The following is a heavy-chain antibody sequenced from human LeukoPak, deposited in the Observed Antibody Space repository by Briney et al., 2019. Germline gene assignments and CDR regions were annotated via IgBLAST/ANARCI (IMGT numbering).Heavy chain of an antibody. Sequence: PGGSLRLSCLASGFSFNGEGMHWVRQAPGKGLEWVSLISSDGSGKYYADSVKGRFTISRDMSKNTMYVQMNSLRSEDTAIYYCAREAPGVSGYLSSRQGKRATGFDTWGQGTMVIVSS. V-gene: IGHV3-30-3*01. CDR1: GFSFNGEG. CDR3: AREAPGVSGYLSSRQGKRATGFDT. D-gene: IGHD5-12*01. J-gene: IGHJ3*02. CDR2: ISSDGSGK.